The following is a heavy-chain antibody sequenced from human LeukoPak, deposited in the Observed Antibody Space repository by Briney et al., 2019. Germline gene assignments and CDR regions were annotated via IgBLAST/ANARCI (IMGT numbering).Heavy chain of an antibody. CDR2: ISYDGNNK. V-gene: IGHV3-30*04. J-gene: IGHJ4*02. D-gene: IGHD3-22*01. CDR3: ARATLLYYYDPVGYFDY. CDR1: GFTFSSYA. Sequence: PGGSLRLSCAASGFTFSSYAIHWVRQAPGKGLEWVTVISYDGNNKYYADSVKGRFTISRDNSKNTLYLQMNSLRAEDTAVYCCARATLLYYYDPVGYFDYWGQGTLVTVSS.